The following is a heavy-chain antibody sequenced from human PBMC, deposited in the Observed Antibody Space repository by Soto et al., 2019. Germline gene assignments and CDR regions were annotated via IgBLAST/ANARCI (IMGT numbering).Heavy chain of an antibody. Sequence: SVKVSCKASGGTFSSYAISWVRQAPGQGLEWMGGIIPIFGTANYAQKFQGRVTITADESTSTAYMELSSLRSEDTAVYYCARISSGDTAMPRKYYYGMDVWGQGTTVTVSS. D-gene: IGHD5-18*01. V-gene: IGHV1-69*13. CDR2: IIPIFGTA. J-gene: IGHJ6*02. CDR1: GGTFSSYA. CDR3: ARISSGDTAMPRKYYYGMDV.